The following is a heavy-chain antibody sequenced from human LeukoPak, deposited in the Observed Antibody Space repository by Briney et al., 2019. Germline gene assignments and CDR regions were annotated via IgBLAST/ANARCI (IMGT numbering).Heavy chain of an antibody. D-gene: IGHD5-18*01. Sequence: QPGGSLRLSCAASGFTFRTYDMSWVRQAPGKGLEWVSGISGSDGGTYYSDSVKGRFTISRDNSKNTLYLQMNSLRAEDTAVYYCAKEGYSYLSQIDYWGQGTLVTVSS. CDR3: AKEGYSYLSQIDY. CDR1: GFTFRTYD. J-gene: IGHJ4*02. CDR2: ISGSDGGT. V-gene: IGHV3-23*01.